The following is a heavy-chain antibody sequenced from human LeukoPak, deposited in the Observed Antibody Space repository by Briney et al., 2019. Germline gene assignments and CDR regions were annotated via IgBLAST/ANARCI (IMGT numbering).Heavy chain of an antibody. V-gene: IGHV3-74*01. CDR1: GFTFSSYW. J-gene: IGHJ4*02. CDR2: INSDGSST. D-gene: IGHD3-22*01. CDR3: ARDRDYYDSLYYFDY. Sequence: PGGSLRLSCAASGFTFSSYWMHWVRQAPGRGLVWVSRINSDGSSTSYADSVKGRFTISRDNAKNTLYLQMNSLRAEDTAVYYCARDRDYYDSLYYFDYWGQGTLVTVSS.